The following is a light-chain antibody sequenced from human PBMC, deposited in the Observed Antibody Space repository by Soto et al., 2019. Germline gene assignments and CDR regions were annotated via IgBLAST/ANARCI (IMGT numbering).Light chain of an antibody. CDR2: FGP. CDR1: QSLLYNNTYNY. Sequence: EIVMTQSPLTLPVTPGEPASISCRPSQSLLYNNTYNYMDWYVQKPGQSPQLLIYFGPNRAPGDRDRVSGRGSGTDFTLKINRVEDEDVGTYYCMQALQRLTFGQGTRLEIK. CDR3: MQALQRLT. J-gene: IGKJ5*01. V-gene: IGKV2-28*01.